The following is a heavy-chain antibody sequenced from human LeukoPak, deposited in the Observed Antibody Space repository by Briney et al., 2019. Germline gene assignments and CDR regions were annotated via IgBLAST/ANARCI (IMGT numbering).Heavy chain of an antibody. CDR2: INPNSGGT. CDR3: ARVCRKAMVRQALLY. J-gene: IGHJ4*02. CDR1: GYTFTGYY. V-gene: IGHV1-2*02. D-gene: IGHD5-18*01. Sequence: ASVKVSCKASGYTFTGYYMHWARQAPGQGLEWMGWINPNSGGTNYAQKFQGRVTMTRDTSISTAYMELSRLRSDDTAVYYCARVCRKAMVRQALLYWGQGTLVTVSS.